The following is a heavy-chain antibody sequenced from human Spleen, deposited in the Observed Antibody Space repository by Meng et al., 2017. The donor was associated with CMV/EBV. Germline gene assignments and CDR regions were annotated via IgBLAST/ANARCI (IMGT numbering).Heavy chain of an antibody. J-gene: IGHJ4*02. CDR1: GYTFTDYY. D-gene: IGHD7-27*01. Sequence: CKASGYTFTDYYMHWVRQAPGQGLEWMGWMNPNSGDRSSARKFQGRVAMTRDTSINTAYIELNRPTSDDTAVYYCAREAGTGAFFDNWGQGTLVTVSS. CDR3: AREAGTGAFFDN. CDR2: MNPNSGDR. V-gene: IGHV1-2*02.